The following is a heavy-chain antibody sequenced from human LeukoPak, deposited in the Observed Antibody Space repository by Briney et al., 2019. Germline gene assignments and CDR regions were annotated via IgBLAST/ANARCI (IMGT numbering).Heavy chain of an antibody. CDR3: ARVGGVTMIVVLIGDGFDI. CDR1: GGSISSSSHY. CDR2: MYYSGST. V-gene: IGHV4-39*07. D-gene: IGHD3-22*01. Sequence: PSETLSLTCTVSGGSISSSSHYWGWIRQPPGKGLEWIGSMYYSGSTYYNPSLKSRVTISVDTSKNQFSLKLSSVTAADTAVYYCARVGGVTMIVVLIGDGFDIWGQGTMVTVSS. J-gene: IGHJ3*02.